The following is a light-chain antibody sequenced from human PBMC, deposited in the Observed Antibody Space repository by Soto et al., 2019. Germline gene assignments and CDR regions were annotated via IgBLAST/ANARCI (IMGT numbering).Light chain of an antibody. J-gene: IGKJ2*01. CDR2: GAS. CDR1: QSVSNSY. V-gene: IGKV3-20*01. Sequence: EIVLTQSPATLSLSPGERATLSCRASQSVSNSYLAWYQERHGQAPRLLIYGASSRATGIPYRFSGSGSGTDFTLAISRLEPEDFAVYYCQQYGSSQYTFGQATKLEIK. CDR3: QQYGSSQYT.